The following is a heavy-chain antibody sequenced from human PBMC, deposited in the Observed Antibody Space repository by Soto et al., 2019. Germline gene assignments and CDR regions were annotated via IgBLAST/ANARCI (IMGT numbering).Heavy chain of an antibody. CDR1: GGSISSGDYY. Sequence: LSLTCTVSGGSISSGDYYWSWIRQPPGKGLEWIGYIYYSGSTYYNPSLKSRVTISVDTSKNQFSLKLSSVTAADTAVYYCARGRYCSGGSCYYFDYCGQRTLVTVSS. V-gene: IGHV4-30-4*01. CDR3: ARGRYCSGGSCYYFDY. D-gene: IGHD2-15*01. J-gene: IGHJ4*02. CDR2: IYYSGST.